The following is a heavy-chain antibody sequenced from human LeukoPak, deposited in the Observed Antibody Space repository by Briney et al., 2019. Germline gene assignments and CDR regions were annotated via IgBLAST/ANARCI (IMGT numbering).Heavy chain of an antibody. Sequence: SDTLSLTCTVSGGSISIYYWSWVPHPPAKGLEGSGDIYYSGSHNYNPSPTGRSTITVKTSKNQIPLRLDSVTAADTAVYYCARATDVVVIIPKVWGQGTLVTVSS. V-gene: IGHV4-59*13. CDR3: ARATDVVVIIPKV. CDR1: GGSISIYY. J-gene: IGHJ4*02. D-gene: IGHD3-3*01. CDR2: IYYSGSH.